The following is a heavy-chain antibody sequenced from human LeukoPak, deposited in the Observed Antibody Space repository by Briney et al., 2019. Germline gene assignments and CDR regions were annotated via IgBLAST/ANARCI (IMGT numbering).Heavy chain of an antibody. D-gene: IGHD2-2*01. Sequence: ASVKVSCKASGYTFTGYYMHWVRQAPGQGLEWMEWINPNSGGTNYAQKFQGRVTVTRDTSISTAYMELSRLRSDDTAVYYCAREGGGTSCLPRDWGQGTLVTVSS. J-gene: IGHJ4*02. CDR3: AREGGGTSCLPRD. CDR2: INPNSGGT. V-gene: IGHV1-2*02. CDR1: GYTFTGYY.